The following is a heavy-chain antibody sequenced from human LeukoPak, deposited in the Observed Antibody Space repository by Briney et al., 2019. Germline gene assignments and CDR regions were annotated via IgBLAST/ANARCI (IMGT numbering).Heavy chain of an antibody. CDR2: ISGSGGST. CDR1: GFTFSSYA. J-gene: IGHJ4*02. CDR3: AKDLTYSSSSTSYFDY. Sequence: PGGSLRLSCAASGFTFSSYAMSWVRQAPGKGLEWVSAISGSGGSTYYADSVKGRFTISRDNSKNTLYLQMNSLRAEDTAVYYCAKDLTYSSSSTSYFDYWGQGTLVTVSS. D-gene: IGHD6-6*01. V-gene: IGHV3-23*01.